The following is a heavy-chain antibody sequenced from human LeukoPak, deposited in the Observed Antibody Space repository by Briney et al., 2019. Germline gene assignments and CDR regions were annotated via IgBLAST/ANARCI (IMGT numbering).Heavy chain of an antibody. J-gene: IGHJ5*02. CDR2: TYYTXGP. D-gene: IGHD3-9*01. Sequence: XXYWSWXRQFPGKGLEWIGSTYYTXGPTYNPSLTRRLTISIDTSNNQFSMRLTSLTAADTAVFYCARGPPYFDIVTGYYSDNNSFDPWGQGTLVTVSS. CDR1: XXY. V-gene: IGHV4-31*02. CDR3: ARGPPYFDIVTGYYSDNNSFDP.